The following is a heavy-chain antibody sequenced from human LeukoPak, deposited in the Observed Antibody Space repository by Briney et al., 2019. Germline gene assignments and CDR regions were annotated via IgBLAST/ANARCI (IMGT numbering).Heavy chain of an antibody. J-gene: IGHJ4*02. Sequence: ASVKVSCKASGYTFTSYYMHWVRQAPGQGLEWMGIINPSGGSTSYAQKFQGRVTMTRDTSTSTVYMELSSLRSEDTAVYYCARDSDPSNYDFWSGYYTEGYFDYWGQGTLVTVSS. CDR3: ARDSDPSNYDFWSGYYTEGYFDY. CDR2: INPSGGST. D-gene: IGHD3-3*01. V-gene: IGHV1-46*01. CDR1: GYTFTSYY.